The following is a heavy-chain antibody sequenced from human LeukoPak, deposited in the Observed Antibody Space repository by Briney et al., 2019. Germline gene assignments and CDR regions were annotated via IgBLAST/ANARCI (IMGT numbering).Heavy chain of an antibody. CDR2: IIPIFGTA. CDR1: GGTFSSYA. V-gene: IGHV1-69*13. Sequence: ASVKVSCKASGGTFSSYAISWVRQAPGQGLEWMGGIIPIFGTANYAQKFQGRVTITADESTSTAYMELSSLRSEDTAVYYCARGGAAAGKYYFDYWGQGTLVTVSS. D-gene: IGHD6-13*01. J-gene: IGHJ4*02. CDR3: ARGGAAAGKYYFDY.